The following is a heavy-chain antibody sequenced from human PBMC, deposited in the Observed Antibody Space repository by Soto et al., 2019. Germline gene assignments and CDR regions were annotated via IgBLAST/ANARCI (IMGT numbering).Heavy chain of an antibody. CDR3: ARDRLVGCDASDI. CDR2: IYYSGST. CDR1: GGAVSIGSYY. D-gene: IGHD6-19*01. V-gene: IGHV4-61*01. Sequence: NPSETLSLTCTVSGGAVSIGSYYLSWIRQPPGKGLEWIGYIYYSGSTNYNPSLKRRVTISVDTSKNQFSLKLSSVTAAETAVYYCARDRLVGCDASDIWDQGTMVTVSS. J-gene: IGHJ3*02.